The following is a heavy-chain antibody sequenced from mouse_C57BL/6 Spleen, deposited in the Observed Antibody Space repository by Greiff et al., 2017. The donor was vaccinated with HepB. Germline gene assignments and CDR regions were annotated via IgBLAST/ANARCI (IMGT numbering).Heavy chain of an antibody. V-gene: IGHV3-6*01. CDR3: ARGGYGLYYFDY. Sequence: ESGPGLVKPSQSLSLTCSVTGYSITSGYYWNWIRQFPGNKLEWMGYISYDGSNNYNPSLKNRISITRDTSKNQFFLKLNSVTTEDTATYYCARGGYGLYYFDYWGQGTTLTVSS. J-gene: IGHJ2*01. CDR2: ISYDGSN. CDR1: GYSITSGYY. D-gene: IGHD1-1*01.